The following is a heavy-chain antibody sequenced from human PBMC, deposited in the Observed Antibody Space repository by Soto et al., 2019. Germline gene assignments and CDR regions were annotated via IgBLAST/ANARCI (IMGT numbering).Heavy chain of an antibody. D-gene: IGHD2-15*01. CDR1: GGSISSGGYY. CDR2: IYYSGST. CDR3: ARYCSGGSCYAGGWFDP. Sequence: SETLSLTCPVSGGSISSGGYYWSGIRQHAGKGLEWIGYIYYSGSTYYNPSLKSRVTISVDTSKNQFSLKLSSVTAADTAVYYCARYCSGGSCYAGGWFDPWGQGTLVTVSS. J-gene: IGHJ5*02. V-gene: IGHV4-31*03.